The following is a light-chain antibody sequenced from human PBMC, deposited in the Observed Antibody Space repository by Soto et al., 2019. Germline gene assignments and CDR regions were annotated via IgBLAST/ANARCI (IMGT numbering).Light chain of an antibody. V-gene: IGKV3-20*01. CDR3: QQYGSSPRIT. J-gene: IGKJ5*01. CDR2: GAS. Sequence: EIVLTQSPGTLSLSPGERATLSYRASQSVSSSYLAWYQQKPGQAPRLLIYGASSRATGIPDRFSGSGSGTDFTLTISRLEPEDFAVYYCQQYGSSPRITFGQGTRL. CDR1: QSVSSSY.